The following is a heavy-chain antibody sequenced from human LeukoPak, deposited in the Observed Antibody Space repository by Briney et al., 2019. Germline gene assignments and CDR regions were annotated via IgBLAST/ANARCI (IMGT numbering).Heavy chain of an antibody. Sequence: SETLSLTCTVSGDSISSTNYYWGWIRQPPGKGLEWIGSIYSGSTYYNPSLESRVTISVDTSKNQFSLKLSSVTAADTAVYYCARDVSTGGWWFDPWGQGTLVTVSS. V-gene: IGHV4-39*02. J-gene: IGHJ5*02. D-gene: IGHD1-14*01. CDR3: ARDVSTGGWWFDP. CDR2: IYSGST. CDR1: GDSISSTNYY.